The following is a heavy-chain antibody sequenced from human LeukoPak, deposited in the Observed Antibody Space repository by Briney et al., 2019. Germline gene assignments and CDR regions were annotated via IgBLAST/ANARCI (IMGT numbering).Heavy chain of an antibody. CDR3: ATGYSSTWYYFDY. CDR1: GDSISSYY. V-gene: IGHV4-59*01. Sequence: SETLTLACTVSGDSISSYYWSWIRQPPGKRLEWIGYIYHSGSTNYNPSLKSRVTISADTSKDQFSLKLASVTAADTAVYYCATGYSSTWYYFDYWGQGTLVTVSS. D-gene: IGHD6-13*01. J-gene: IGHJ4*02. CDR2: IYHSGST.